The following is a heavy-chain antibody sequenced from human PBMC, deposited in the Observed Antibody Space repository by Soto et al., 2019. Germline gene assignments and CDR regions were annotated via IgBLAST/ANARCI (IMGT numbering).Heavy chain of an antibody. D-gene: IGHD4-17*01. CDR2: IYYSGST. CDR1: GGSISSYY. CDR3: ARGRTVTSDY. Sequence: PSETLSLTCTVSGGSISSYYWSWIRQPPGKGLEWIGYIYYSGSTNYNPSLKSRVTISVDTSKNQFSLKLSSVTAADTAVYSCARGRTVTSDYWGQGTLVTVSS. J-gene: IGHJ4*02. V-gene: IGHV4-59*01.